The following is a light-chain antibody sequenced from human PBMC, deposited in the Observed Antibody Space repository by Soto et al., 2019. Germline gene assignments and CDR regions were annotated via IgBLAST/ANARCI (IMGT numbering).Light chain of an antibody. J-gene: IGLJ1*01. CDR1: SSNIGNNY. V-gene: IGLV1-51*02. CDR2: ENN. Sequence: QSVLTQPPSVSAAPGQKVTISCSGSSSNIGNNYVPWYQQLPGTAPKLRIYENNKQPSGIPDRFSGSKSGTSATLGITGLQNGDEDDYYCGTWDSSLSAYVFRTGTKLTVL. CDR3: GTWDSSLSAYV.